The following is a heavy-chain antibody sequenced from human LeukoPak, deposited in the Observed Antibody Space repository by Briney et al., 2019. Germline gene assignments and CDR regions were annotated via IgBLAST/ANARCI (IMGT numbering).Heavy chain of an antibody. CDR3: ANSLGIRQFDY. J-gene: IGHJ4*02. Sequence: PGGSLRLSCAASGVTFSNYAMRLVRQAPGKGLEWVSGIGGSGDSTYYADSVKGRFTISRDNSKNTLYLQMNSLRAEDTAVYYCANSLGIRQFDYWGQGTLVTVSS. CDR2: IGGSGDST. V-gene: IGHV3-23*01. D-gene: IGHD5-18*01. CDR1: GVTFSNYA.